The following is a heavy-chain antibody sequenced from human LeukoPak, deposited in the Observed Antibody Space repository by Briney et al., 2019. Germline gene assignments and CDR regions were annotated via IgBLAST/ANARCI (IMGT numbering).Heavy chain of an antibody. D-gene: IGHD3-16*02. Sequence: PSQTLSLTCTVSGGSISSGDYYWSWIRQPPGKGLEWLGYVYYTGTTYYSPSLKNRVTISVDKSKNQFSLKLSSVTAADTAMYYCARDFYDYLWGSYPRDDAFDIWGQGTMVTVSS. V-gene: IGHV4-30-4*08. CDR2: VYYTGTT. CDR1: GGSISSGDYY. J-gene: IGHJ3*02. CDR3: ARDFYDYLWGSYPRDDAFDI.